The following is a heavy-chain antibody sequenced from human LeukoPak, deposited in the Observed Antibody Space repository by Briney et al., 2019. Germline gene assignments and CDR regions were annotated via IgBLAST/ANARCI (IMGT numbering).Heavy chain of an antibody. CDR3: ARFSGSTWVFDF. D-gene: IGHD3-10*01. CDR2: IYYSGST. J-gene: IGHJ4*01. V-gene: IGHV4-59*08. Sequence: PSETLSLTCTVSGGSISGYYWNWLRHPPGKGPEWIAYIYYSGSTNYNPSLKGRVAISVETSKNQLSLRLSSVTAADTAVYYCARFSGSTWVFDFWGHGTLVTVSS. CDR1: GGSISGYY.